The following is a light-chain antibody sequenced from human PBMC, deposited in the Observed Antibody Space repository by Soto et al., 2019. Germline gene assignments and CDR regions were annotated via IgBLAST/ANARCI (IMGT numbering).Light chain of an antibody. J-gene: IGLJ2*01. CDR3: SSYTSSSTLVV. CDR1: SSDVGGYNY. CDR2: EVS. V-gene: IGLV2-14*01. Sequence: QSALTQPASVSGSPGQSITISCTGTSSDVGGYNYVSWYQQHPGKAPKLMIYEVSNRPSGVSNRFSGSKFGNTASLTISGLQAEDEADYYCSSYTSSSTLVVFGGGTK.